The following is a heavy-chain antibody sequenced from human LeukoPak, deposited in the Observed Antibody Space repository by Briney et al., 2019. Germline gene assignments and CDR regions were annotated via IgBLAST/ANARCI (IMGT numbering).Heavy chain of an antibody. Sequence: SETLSLTCTVSGGSISSYYWSWIRQPPGKGLEWIGYIYYSGSTNYNPSLKSRVTMSVDTSKNQFSPKLSSVTAADTAVYYCARAPGYFDYWGQGTLVTVSS. CDR2: IYYSGST. V-gene: IGHV4-59*12. CDR3: ARAPGYFDY. J-gene: IGHJ4*02. CDR1: GGSISSYY.